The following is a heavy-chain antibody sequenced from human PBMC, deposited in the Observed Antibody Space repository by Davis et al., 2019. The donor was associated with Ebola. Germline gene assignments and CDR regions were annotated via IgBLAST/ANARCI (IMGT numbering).Heavy chain of an antibody. V-gene: IGHV1-2*06. CDR3: ARDIPITMIVVVERFDY. Sequence: ASVKVSCKASGYTFTGYYMHWVRQAPGQGLEWMGRINPNSGGTNYAQKFQGRVTMTRDTSISTAYMELSRLRSDDTAVYYCARDIPITMIVVVERFDYWGQGTLVTVSS. CDR1: GYTFTGYY. CDR2: INPNSGGT. D-gene: IGHD3-22*01. J-gene: IGHJ4*02.